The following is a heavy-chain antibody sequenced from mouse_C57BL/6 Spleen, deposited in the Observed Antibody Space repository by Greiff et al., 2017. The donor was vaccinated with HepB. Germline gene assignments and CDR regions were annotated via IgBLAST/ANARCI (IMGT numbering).Heavy chain of an antibody. CDR2: INPNNGGT. D-gene: IGHD2-5*01. J-gene: IGHJ3*01. CDR3: ARHYYSNSWFAY. CDR1: GYTFTDYN. V-gene: IGHV1-22*01. Sequence: VQLQQSGPELVNPGASVKMSCKASGYTFTDYNMHWVKQSHGKSLEWIGYINPNNGGTSYNQKFKGKATLTVNKSSSTAYMELRSLTSEDSAVYYCARHYYSNSWFAYWGQGTLVTVSA.